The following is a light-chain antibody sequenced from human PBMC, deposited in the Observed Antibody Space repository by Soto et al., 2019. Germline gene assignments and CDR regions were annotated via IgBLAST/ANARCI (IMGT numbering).Light chain of an antibody. CDR3: CSYAGSYDWV. J-gene: IGLJ3*02. CDR1: SNDVGVYDY. Sequence: QSALTQPRSVSGSPGQSVAISCTGTSNDVGVYDYVSWYQQHPGKAPKLLIYDVTERPSGVPDRFSGSKSGNTASLTISGLQAEDEADYYCCSYAGSYDWVFGGGTQLTVL. V-gene: IGLV2-11*01. CDR2: DVT.